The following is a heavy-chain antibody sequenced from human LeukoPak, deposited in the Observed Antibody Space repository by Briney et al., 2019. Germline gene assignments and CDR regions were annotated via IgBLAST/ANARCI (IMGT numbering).Heavy chain of an antibody. J-gene: IGHJ6*03. CDR2: INHSGST. CDR3: ASGQWLYYMDV. D-gene: IGHD6-19*01. Sequence: SETLSLTCAVYGGSFSGYYWSWIRQPPGKGLEWIGEINHSGSTNYNPSLKSRVTISVDTSKNQFSLKLSSVTAADTAVYYCASGQWLYYMDVWGKGTLVTVSS. CDR1: GGSFSGYY. V-gene: IGHV4-34*01.